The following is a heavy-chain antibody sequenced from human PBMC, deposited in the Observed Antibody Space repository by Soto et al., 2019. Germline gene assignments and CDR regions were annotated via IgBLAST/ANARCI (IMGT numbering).Heavy chain of an antibody. CDR2: IDTAGDT. CDR1: GFTFSGYD. V-gene: IGHV3-13*01. CDR3: ARFSTAETFFDY. D-gene: IGHD3-3*02. J-gene: IGHJ4*02. Sequence: GGSLRLSCAPSGFTFSGYDMHWVRQVTGKRLEWVSTIDTAGDTYYPDSVKGRFTISRENAKNSLYLQLNSLRAGDTAVYYCARFSTAETFFDYWGQGTQVTVSS.